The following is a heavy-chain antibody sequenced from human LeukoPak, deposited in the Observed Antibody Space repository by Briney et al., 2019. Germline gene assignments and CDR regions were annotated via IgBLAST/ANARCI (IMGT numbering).Heavy chain of an antibody. CDR1: GFTVSSNY. Sequence: PGGSLRLSCEASGFTVSSNYMTWVRQAPGKGLGWVSVIHSGGSTYYADSVKGRFTISRDNSKNTLYLQMNSLRAEDTGVYYCARGGGSPYYYYGMDVWGQGTTVTVSS. CDR3: ARGGGSPYYYYGMDV. CDR2: IHSGGST. D-gene: IGHD1-26*01. J-gene: IGHJ6*02. V-gene: IGHV3-53*01.